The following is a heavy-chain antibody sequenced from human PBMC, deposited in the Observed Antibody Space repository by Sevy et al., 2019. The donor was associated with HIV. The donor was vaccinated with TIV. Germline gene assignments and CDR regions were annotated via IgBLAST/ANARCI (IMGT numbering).Heavy chain of an antibody. CDR2: ISYDGSNK. CDR1: GFTFSSYG. J-gene: IGHJ6*02. Sequence: GGSLRLSCAASGFTFSSYGMHWVRQAPGKGLEWVAVISYDGSNKYYADSVKGRFTISRDNFKNRLYLQMDSLRAEDTAVYYCAKVEGIGVVDYYYYYGMDVWGQGTTVTVSS. D-gene: IGHD3-3*01. V-gene: IGHV3-30*18. CDR3: AKVEGIGVVDYYYYYGMDV.